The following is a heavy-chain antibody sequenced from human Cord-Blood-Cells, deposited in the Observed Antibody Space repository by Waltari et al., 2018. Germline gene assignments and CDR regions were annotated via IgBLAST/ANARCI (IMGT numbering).Heavy chain of an antibody. J-gene: IGHJ3*02. CDR2: IYYSGST. D-gene: IGHD2-2*01. CDR1: GGPISSSSYY. V-gene: IGHV4-39*01. CDR3: ARGACSSTSCYPSDAFDI. Sequence: LTCTVSGGPISSSSYYWGWIRQPPGKGLEWIGSIYYSGSTYYNPSLKSRVTISVDTSKNQFSLKLSSVTAADTAVYYCARGACSSTSCYPSDAFDIWGQGTMVTVSS.